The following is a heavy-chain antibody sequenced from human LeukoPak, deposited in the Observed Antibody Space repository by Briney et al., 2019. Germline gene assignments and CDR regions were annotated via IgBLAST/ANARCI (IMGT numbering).Heavy chain of an antibody. CDR1: GGSISSYY. D-gene: IGHD5-18*01. V-gene: IGHV4-59*01. J-gene: IGHJ4*02. CDR3: ARGSGYSYGFDY. Sequence: SETLPLTCTVSGGSISSYYWSWIRQPPGKGLEWIGCIYSIGSTNYNPSLKSRVTISVATSKNQFSLKLSSVTAADTAVYYCARGSGYSYGFDYWGQGTLVTVSS. CDR2: IYSIGST.